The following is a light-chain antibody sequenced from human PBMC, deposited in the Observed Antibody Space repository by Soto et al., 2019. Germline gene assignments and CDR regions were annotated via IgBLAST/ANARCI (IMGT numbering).Light chain of an antibody. Sequence: QSVVAQAVSVSGSPRHSITISLTGPSSDVGRYNYVSWFQQHPGKAPKLLIYDVSNWPSGVSDRFSGSKSGNTASLTISGLQAEDEADYYCSSFTTSSTFVFGTGTKVTVL. CDR1: SSDVGRYNY. CDR3: SSFTTSSTFV. CDR2: DVS. J-gene: IGLJ1*01. V-gene: IGLV2-14*01.